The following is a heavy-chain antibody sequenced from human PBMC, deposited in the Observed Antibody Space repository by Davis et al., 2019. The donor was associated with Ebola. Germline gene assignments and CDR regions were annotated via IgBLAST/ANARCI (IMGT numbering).Heavy chain of an antibody. CDR2: ISYDGSNK. CDR1: GFTFSSYG. V-gene: IGHV3-30*03. J-gene: IGHJ4*02. D-gene: IGHD3-10*01. CDR3: ASGVWFGGDY. Sequence: GGSLRLSCAASGFTFSSYGMHWVRQAPGKGLEWVAFISYDGSNKYYADSVKGRFTISRDNSKNTLYLQMNSLRAEDTAVYYCASGVWFGGDYWGQGTLVTVSS.